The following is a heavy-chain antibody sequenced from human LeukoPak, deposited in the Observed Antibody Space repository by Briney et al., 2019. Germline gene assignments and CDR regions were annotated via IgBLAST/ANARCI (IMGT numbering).Heavy chain of an antibody. D-gene: IGHD3-22*01. J-gene: IGHJ4*02. CDR2: IYSGGST. CDR3: AKDGDDCIDF. V-gene: IGHV3-66*01. CDR1: GFTVSSNY. Sequence: GGSLRLSCAASGFTVSSNYMSWVRQAPGKGLEWASVIYSGGSTYYADSVKGRFTISRDNAKNSLYLQMNSLRAEDTAVYYCAKDGDDCIDFWGQGTLVTVSS.